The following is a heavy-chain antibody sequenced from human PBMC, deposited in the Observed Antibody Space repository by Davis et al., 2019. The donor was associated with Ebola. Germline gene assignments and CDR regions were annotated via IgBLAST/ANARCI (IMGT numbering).Heavy chain of an antibody. D-gene: IGHD1-26*01. J-gene: IGHJ4*02. CDR1: GFTFSNYA. Sequence: GGSLRLSCAASGFTFSNYAMTWVRQAPGKGLEWVSAISGSGDNTYSADSVKGRFSISRDNTKNTLYLQMNSLRAEDTAVYYCAKQRGVGAIDYDYWGRGTVVTVSS. CDR3: AKQRGVGAIDYDY. V-gene: IGHV3-23*01. CDR2: ISGSGDNT.